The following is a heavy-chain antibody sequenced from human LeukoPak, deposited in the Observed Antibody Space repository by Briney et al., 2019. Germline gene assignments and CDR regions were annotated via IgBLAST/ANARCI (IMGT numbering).Heavy chain of an antibody. CDR2: VYSSGAT. D-gene: IGHD1-26*01. V-gene: IGHV4-4*07. CDR1: DASATPYS. CDR3: ARDHDSAGTYKAYYDY. J-gene: IGHJ4*01. Sequence: SETLSLTCTVSDASATPYSWSWLRQPAGKGLEWIGRVYSSGATKYNPSLKSRVTISADTSKNQFSLKLPSVTAADTAVYYCARDHDSAGTYKAYYDYWGHGIQVTVSS.